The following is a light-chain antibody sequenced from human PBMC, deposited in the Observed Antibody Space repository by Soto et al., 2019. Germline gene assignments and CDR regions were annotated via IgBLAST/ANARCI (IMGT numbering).Light chain of an antibody. CDR1: SSDVGSYNY. J-gene: IGLJ1*01. Sequence: SVLTQPASVSGSPGQSITISCTGTSSDVGSYNYVSWYQQHQGKAPKLMIYEVSDRPSGISSRFSGSKSGNTASLTISGLTTEEAADYYSTSSKSSSNIFGNGTKVTVL. CDR2: EVS. V-gene: IGLV2-14*01. CDR3: TSSKSSSNI.